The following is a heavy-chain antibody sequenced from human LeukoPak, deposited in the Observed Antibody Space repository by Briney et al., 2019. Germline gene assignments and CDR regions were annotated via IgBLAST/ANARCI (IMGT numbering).Heavy chain of an antibody. Sequence: ASVKVSCKASGYTFTGYYMHWVRQAPGQGLEWMGWINPNSGGTNYAQKFQGRGTMTRDTSISTAYMELSRLRSDDTAVYYCARGAPYCSSTSCLHIASNWFDPWGQGTLVTVSS. V-gene: IGHV1-2*02. CDR2: INPNSGGT. CDR3: ARGAPYCSSTSCLHIASNWFDP. D-gene: IGHD2-2*01. CDR1: GYTFTGYY. J-gene: IGHJ5*02.